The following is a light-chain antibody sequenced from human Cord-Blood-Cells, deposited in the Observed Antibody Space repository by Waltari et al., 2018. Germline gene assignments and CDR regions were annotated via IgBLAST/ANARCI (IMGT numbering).Light chain of an antibody. J-gene: IGKJ5*01. V-gene: IGKV1-39*01. CDR2: AAS. CDR1: QRISSY. CDR3: QQSYSTPIT. Sequence: DIQMTQSPSSLSAYLGDRVTITCRASQRISSYLNWYQQKPGKAPKLLIYAASSLQRWVPSRFSGSGSGTDFTLTISSLQPEDFATYYCQQSYSTPITFGQGTRLEIK.